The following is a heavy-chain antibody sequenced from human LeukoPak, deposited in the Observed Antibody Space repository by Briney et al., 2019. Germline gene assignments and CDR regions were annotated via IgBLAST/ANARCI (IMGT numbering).Heavy chain of an antibody. J-gene: IGHJ4*02. CDR1: GGSFSGYY. Sequence: SETLSLTCAVYGGSFSGYYWSWIRQPPGKGLEWIGEINHSGSTNYNPSLKSRVTISVDTSKNQFSLKLSSVTAADTAVYYCARAYSSGWYVGEGDYWGQGTLVTVSS. V-gene: IGHV4-34*01. CDR2: INHSGST. D-gene: IGHD6-19*01. CDR3: ARAYSSGWYVGEGDY.